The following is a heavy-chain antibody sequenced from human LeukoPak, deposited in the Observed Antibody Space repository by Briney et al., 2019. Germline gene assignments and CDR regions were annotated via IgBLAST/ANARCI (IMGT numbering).Heavy chain of an antibody. CDR1: GGTFSSYA. D-gene: IGHD3-16*01. Sequence: GASVKVSCTASGGTFSSYAISWVRQAPGQGLEWMGGIIPIFGTANYAQKFQGRVTITADVSTSTAYMELSSLRSEDTAVYYCARWVLGGDYFDYWGQGTLVTVSS. CDR2: IIPIFGTA. V-gene: IGHV1-69*13. J-gene: IGHJ4*02. CDR3: ARWVLGGDYFDY.